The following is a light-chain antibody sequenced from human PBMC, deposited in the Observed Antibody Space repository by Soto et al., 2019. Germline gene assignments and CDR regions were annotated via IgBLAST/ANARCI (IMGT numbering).Light chain of an antibody. V-gene: IGKV1-12*01. J-gene: IGKJ3*01. CDR1: QSISTW. CDR2: SAS. CDR3: QPSDSFPVT. Sequence: DIEMTQSPFSVSASVGDRVTISCRASQSISTWLVWYQQRPGKAPKVLIYSASTLQSGVPSRFSGSGSGTYFPLTISSQQPEVVASYYCQPSDSFPVTFGHGTKVESK.